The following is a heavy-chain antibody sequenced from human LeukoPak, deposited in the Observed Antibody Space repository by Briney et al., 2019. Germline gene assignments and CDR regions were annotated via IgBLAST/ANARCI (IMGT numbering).Heavy chain of an antibody. CDR2: IIPIFGTA. CDR3: ARGTLWSHAFDI. CDR1: GGTFSSYA. V-gene: IGHV1-69*01. D-gene: IGHD1-14*01. J-gene: IGHJ3*02. Sequence: SVKVSCKASGGTFSSYAISWVRQAPGQGLEWMGGIIPIFGTANYAQKFQGRVTITADESTSTAYMELSSLRSEYTAVYYCARGTLWSHAFDIWGQGTMVTVSS.